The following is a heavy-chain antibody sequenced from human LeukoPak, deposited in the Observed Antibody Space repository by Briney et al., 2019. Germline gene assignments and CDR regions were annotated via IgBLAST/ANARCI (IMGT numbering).Heavy chain of an antibody. CDR2: IIPILVIA. CDR1: GGTFTSYT. D-gene: IGHD4-17*01. Sequence: ASGKVSCKAAGGTFTSYTISWVRQAPGQGLEWMGRIIPILVIANYAQKYQGRVTITADKSTSTAYMELSSLRPEDTAVYYCANYGEAFDIWGQGTMVTVSS. CDR3: ANYGEAFDI. J-gene: IGHJ3*02. V-gene: IGHV1-69*02.